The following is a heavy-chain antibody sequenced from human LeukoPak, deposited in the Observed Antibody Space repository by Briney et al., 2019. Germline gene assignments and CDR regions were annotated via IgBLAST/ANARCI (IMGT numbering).Heavy chain of an antibody. CDR1: GGTFSSYA. D-gene: IGHD2-21*02. J-gene: IGHJ4*02. CDR3: ARAERLGFRDCGGDCPFDY. CDR2: IIPILGIA. V-gene: IGHV1-69*04. Sequence: SVKVSCKASGGTFSSYAISWVRQAPGQGLEWMGRIIPILGIANYAQKFQGRVTITADKSTSTAYMELSSLRSEDTAVYYCARAERLGFRDCGGDCPFDYWAREPWSPSPQ.